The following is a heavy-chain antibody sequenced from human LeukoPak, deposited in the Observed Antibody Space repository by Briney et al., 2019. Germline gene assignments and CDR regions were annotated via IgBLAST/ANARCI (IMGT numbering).Heavy chain of an antibody. J-gene: IGHJ4*02. Sequence: GGSLRLSCAVSGFTFSSYSMNWVRQAPGKGLEWASGISPSGDITYYADSVKGRFTISRDNSKNTLYLEVISLTAEDTAVYYCAKDDAWLRFGEWSQGTLVTVSS. D-gene: IGHD3-10*01. CDR2: ISPSGDIT. V-gene: IGHV3-23*01. CDR1: GFTFSSYS. CDR3: AKDDAWLRFGE.